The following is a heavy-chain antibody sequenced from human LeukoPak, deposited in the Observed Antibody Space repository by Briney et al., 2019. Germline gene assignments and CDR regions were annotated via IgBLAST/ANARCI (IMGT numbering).Heavy chain of an antibody. CDR3: VRDPSYGSSWYYYMDV. CDR1: ESTFFRHA. J-gene: IGHJ6*03. V-gene: IGHV3-48*04. CDR2: ISSSSFKI. Sequence: PGGSLRLSCAASESTFFRHAMNWVRQAPGKGLEWVSYISSSSFKIGYADSVKGRFTISRDNSKNSLYLQMDSLRVEDTAVYYCVRDPSYGSSWYYYMDVWGKGTTVTVSS. D-gene: IGHD6-13*01.